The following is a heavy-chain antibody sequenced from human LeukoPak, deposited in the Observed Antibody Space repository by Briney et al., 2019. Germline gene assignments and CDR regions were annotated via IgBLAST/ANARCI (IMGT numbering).Heavy chain of an antibody. D-gene: IGHD5-18*01. CDR3: AGAGYSYGYFDY. J-gene: IGHJ4*02. V-gene: IGHV4-59*11. CDR1: GGSISSHY. Sequence: SETLSLTCTVSGGSISSHYWSWIRQPPGKGLEWIGYIYYSRSTNYNPSLKSRVTISVDTSKNQFSLKLSSVTAADTAVYYCAGAGYSYGYFDYWGQGTLVTVSS. CDR2: IYYSRST.